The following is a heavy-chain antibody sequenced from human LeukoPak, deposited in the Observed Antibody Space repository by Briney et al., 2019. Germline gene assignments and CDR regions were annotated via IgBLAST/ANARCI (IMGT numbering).Heavy chain of an antibody. Sequence: PGGSLRLSCAASGFTFSNAWMSWVRQAPGKGLEWVGRIKSKTDGGTPDYAAPGRGRFTSSKDDSTNTLYLQMNSLKTEDTAVYYCTTDDTDDSSGYSLDAFDIWGQGTMVTVSS. J-gene: IGHJ3*02. CDR3: TTDDTDDSSGYSLDAFDI. CDR2: IKSKTDGGTP. CDR1: GFTFSNAW. D-gene: IGHD3-22*01. V-gene: IGHV3-15*01.